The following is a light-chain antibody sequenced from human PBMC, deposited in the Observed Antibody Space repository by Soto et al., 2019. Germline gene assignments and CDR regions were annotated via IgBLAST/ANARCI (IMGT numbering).Light chain of an antibody. V-gene: IGKV1-39*01. J-gene: IGKJ4*01. CDR1: QSIRNY. CDR2: AAS. Sequence: DIQMTQSPSSLSASVGDRVTITCRASQSIRNYLNWYQQKPGKAPKVLIYAASSLQSGVPLRFSGSGSGTDFTLTISSLQPEDFATYYCQQSYSTPTFGGGTKVDI. CDR3: QQSYSTPT.